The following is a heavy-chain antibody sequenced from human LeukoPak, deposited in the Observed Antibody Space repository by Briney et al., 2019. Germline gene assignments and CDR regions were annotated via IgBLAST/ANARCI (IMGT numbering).Heavy chain of an antibody. Sequence: ESGPTLVNPTQTLTLTCTFSGLSLSTSGVGVGWIRQPPGKALEWLALIYWNDDKRYSPSLKSRLTITKDTSKNQVVLTMTNMDPVDTATYYCAHRPPQSRDSIGYYRHWFDPWGQGTLVTVSS. V-gene: IGHV2-5*01. CDR1: GLSLSTSGVG. J-gene: IGHJ5*02. D-gene: IGHD3-22*01. CDR3: AHRPPQSRDSIGYYRHWFDP. CDR2: IYWNDDK.